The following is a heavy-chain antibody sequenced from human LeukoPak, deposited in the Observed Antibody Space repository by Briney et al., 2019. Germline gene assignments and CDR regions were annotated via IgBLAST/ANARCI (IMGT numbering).Heavy chain of an antibody. D-gene: IGHD6-19*01. V-gene: IGHV3-74*01. CDR3: AREPKQWLVPIDY. CDR2: IKSDGSST. CDR1: GFTFSSYW. Sequence: GGSLRLSCAASGFTFSSYWMHWVRQAPGKGLVGVSRIKSDGSSTTYADSVKGRFTISRDNAKNSLYLQMNSLRVEDTAVYYCAREPKQWLVPIDYWGQGTLVTVSS. J-gene: IGHJ4*02.